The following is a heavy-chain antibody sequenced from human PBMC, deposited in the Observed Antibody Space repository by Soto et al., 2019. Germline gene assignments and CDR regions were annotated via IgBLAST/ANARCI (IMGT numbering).Heavy chain of an antibody. D-gene: IGHD2-15*01. CDR2: ISYDGSIE. CDR1: GFTFKNYA. V-gene: IGHV3-30-3*01. CDR3: ARGGYYSGY. Sequence: GGSLRLSCAASGFTFKNYAMHWVRQAPGKGLEWVAVISYDGSIEFYADSVKGRFTISRDNAKNSLYLQMNSLRAEDTAVYYCARGGYYSGYWGQGTLVTVSS. J-gene: IGHJ4*02.